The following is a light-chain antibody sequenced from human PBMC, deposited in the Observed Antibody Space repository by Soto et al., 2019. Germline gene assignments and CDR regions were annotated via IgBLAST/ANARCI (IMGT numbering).Light chain of an antibody. CDR3: SSYTSSTRGNYV. J-gene: IGLJ1*01. Sequence: QSALTQPASVSGSPGQSITISCTGTSSDVGGYNYVSWYQQHPGKAPKLMIYDVSNRPSGVSNRFSGSKSGNTASLTISGRQAEDEADYYCSSYTSSTRGNYVFGTGTKVTVL. CDR2: DVS. V-gene: IGLV2-14*01. CDR1: SSDVGGYNY.